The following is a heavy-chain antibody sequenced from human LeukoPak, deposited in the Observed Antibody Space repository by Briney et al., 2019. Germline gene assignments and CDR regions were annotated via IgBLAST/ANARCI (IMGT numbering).Heavy chain of an antibody. CDR3: AKVIGGSNPAEDFDI. V-gene: IGHV3-23*01. CDR1: GLTFSNYA. J-gene: IGHJ3*02. Sequence: PGGSLRLSCAASGLTFSNYAMSWVRQAPGKGLEWVSGISGSGGLTYYVDSMKGRFTTSRDNSKNTLYLLMTSLRAEDTALYYCAKVIGGSNPAEDFDIWGQGTMVTVSS. CDR2: ISGSGGLT. D-gene: IGHD1-26*01.